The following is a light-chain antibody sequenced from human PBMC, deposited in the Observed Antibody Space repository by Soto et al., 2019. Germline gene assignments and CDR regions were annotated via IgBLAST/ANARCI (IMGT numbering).Light chain of an antibody. V-gene: IGLV2-14*01. CDR1: SSDVGGYNY. CDR2: DVS. Sequence: QSALTQPASMSGSPGQSITISCTGTSSDVGGYNYVSWYQQHPGKAPKLMIYDVSNRPSGVSNRFSGSKSGNTASLTISGLQAEDEADYYCSSYTSSSTSGFGGGTKVTVL. J-gene: IGLJ2*01. CDR3: SSYTSSSTSG.